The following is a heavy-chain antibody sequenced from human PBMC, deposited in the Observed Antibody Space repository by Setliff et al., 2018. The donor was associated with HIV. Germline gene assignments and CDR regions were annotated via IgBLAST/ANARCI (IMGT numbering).Heavy chain of an antibody. V-gene: IGHV1-2*02. CDR2: INPKSGAT. CDR3: ARISPTLDY. CDR1: GYTFTGYY. J-gene: IGHJ4*02. Sequence: ASVKVSCKAFGYTFTGYYMHWVRQAPGQGLGWMGWINPKSGATNYTQNFQGRVTMSRDTSISTAYMELSRLKSDDTAVYYCARISPTLDYWGQGTLVTVSS.